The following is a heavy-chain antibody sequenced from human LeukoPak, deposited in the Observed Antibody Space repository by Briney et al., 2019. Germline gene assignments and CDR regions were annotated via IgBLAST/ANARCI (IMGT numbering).Heavy chain of an antibody. CDR2: MNPNSGNT. J-gene: IGHJ4*02. V-gene: IGHV1-8*01. D-gene: IGHD1-26*01. CDR3: ARGRVGATRGGYYFDY. CDR1: GYTFTSYD. Sequence: ASVKVSCKASGYTFTSYDINWVRQATGQGLEWMGWMNPNSGNTGYAQKFQGRVTMTRNTSISTAYMELSSLRSEDTAVYYCARGRVGATRGGYYFDYWGQGTLVTVSS.